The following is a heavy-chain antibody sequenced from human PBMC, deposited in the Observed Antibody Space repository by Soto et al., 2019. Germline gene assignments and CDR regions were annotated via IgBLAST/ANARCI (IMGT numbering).Heavy chain of an antibody. V-gene: IGHV4-39*01. CDR2: IYYSGRT. CDR3: ATQESSSAAYSYGMDV. D-gene: IGHD6-6*01. CDR1: GGSISSSGYY. Sequence: SETLSLTCTVSGGSISSSGYYWCWIRQPPGKGLEWIGNIYYSGRTFYNPSLRSRVTMSVGTSKNQFSLKLSSVTAADTAVYYCATQESSSAAYSYGMDVWGEGTTVTVS. J-gene: IGHJ6*02.